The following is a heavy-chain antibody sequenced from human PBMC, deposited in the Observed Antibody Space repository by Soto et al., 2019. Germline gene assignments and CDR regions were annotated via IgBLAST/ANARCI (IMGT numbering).Heavy chain of an antibody. V-gene: IGHV3-11*01. CDR3: ARVLVFYGGFDP. Sequence: LSLTCTVSGGSISSYYWSWIRQPPGKGLEWIGYIYYSGSTIYYADSVKGRFTISRDNAKNSLYLQMNSLRAEDTAVYYCARVLVFYGGFDPWGQGTLVTVSS. D-gene: IGHD2-21*02. CDR2: IYYSGSTI. CDR1: GGSISSYY. J-gene: IGHJ5*02.